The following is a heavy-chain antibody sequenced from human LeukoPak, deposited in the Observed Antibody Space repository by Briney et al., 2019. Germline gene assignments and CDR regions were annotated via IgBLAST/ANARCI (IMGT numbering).Heavy chain of an antibody. V-gene: IGHV4-34*01. Sequence: SETLSLTCAVYGGSFSGYYWSLIRQPPGKGLEWIGEINHSGSTNYNPSLKSRVTISVDTSKNQFSLKLSSVTAADTAVYYCARLEMATIRAVGTSWGQGTLVTVSS. D-gene: IGHD5-24*01. CDR3: ARLEMATIRAVGTS. J-gene: IGHJ4*02. CDR2: INHSGST. CDR1: GGSFSGYY.